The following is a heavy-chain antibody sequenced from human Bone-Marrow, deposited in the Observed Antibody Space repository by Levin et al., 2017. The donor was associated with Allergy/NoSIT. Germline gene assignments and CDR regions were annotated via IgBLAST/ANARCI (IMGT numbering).Heavy chain of an antibody. CDR3: ARDPVAGTSPQNYFDY. CDR1: GYTFTSYG. V-gene: IGHV1-18*01. Sequence: ASVKVSCKASGYTFTSYGISWVRQAPGQGLEWMGWISAYNGNTNYAQKLQGRVTMTTDTSTSTAYMELRSLRSDDTAVYYCARDPVAGTSPQNYFDYWGQGTLVTVSS. D-gene: IGHD6-19*01. CDR2: ISAYNGNT. J-gene: IGHJ4*02.